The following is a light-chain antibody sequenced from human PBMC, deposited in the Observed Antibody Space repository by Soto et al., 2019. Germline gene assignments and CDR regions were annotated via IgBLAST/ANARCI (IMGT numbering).Light chain of an antibody. CDR2: GXS. J-gene: IGKJ5*01. Sequence: ELVFTQSPATLSLSPWGRVTLSCSASQSVSSYLAWYQQKPGXAPXLLIYGXSIRATGIPARFSGSGSGTEFSLTISGWQSEDVSVYYCQQRSSWPITFGQGTRLEIK. V-gene: IGKV3-11*01. CDR1: QSVSSY. CDR3: QQRSSWPIT.